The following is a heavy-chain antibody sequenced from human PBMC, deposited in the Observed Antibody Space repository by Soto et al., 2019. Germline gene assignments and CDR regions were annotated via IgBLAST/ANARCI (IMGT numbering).Heavy chain of an antibody. CDR3: ARGGKAYDFWSGYYSGYFDY. CDR2: IKQDGSEK. V-gene: IGHV3-7*03. Sequence: GSLRLSCAASGFTFSSYWMSWARQAPGKGLEWVANIKQDGSEKYYVDSVKGRFTISRDNAKNSLYLQMNSLRAEDTAVYYCARGGKAYDFWSGYYSGYFDYWGQGTLVTVSS. D-gene: IGHD3-3*01. CDR1: GFTFSSYW. J-gene: IGHJ4*02.